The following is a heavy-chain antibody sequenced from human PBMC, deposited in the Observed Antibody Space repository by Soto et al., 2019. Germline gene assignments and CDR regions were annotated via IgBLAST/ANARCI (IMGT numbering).Heavy chain of an antibody. Sequence: SETLSLTCTVSSGSLSNYYWSWIRQPAGKGLEWIGRIFPTGNTDYNPSLRSRVTMSVDTSKNQFSLKLNSVTAADTAVYYCARGSLGPDYWGPGTLVTVSS. CDR1: SGSLSNYY. J-gene: IGHJ4*02. V-gene: IGHV4-4*07. D-gene: IGHD1-26*01. CDR3: ARGSLGPDY. CDR2: IFPTGNT.